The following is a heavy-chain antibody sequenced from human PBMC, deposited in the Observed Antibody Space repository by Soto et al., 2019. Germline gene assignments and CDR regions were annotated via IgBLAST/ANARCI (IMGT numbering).Heavy chain of an antibody. Sequence: DVQLLESGGGLVQPGGSLRLSCAASGFSFSSYAMVWVRQAPGKGLEWVSVISARGGSSYFADSVKGRFTISRDKSKNVLSLEMNSLRAEDPAIYFCAKGSIEYSASVDNWGQGTLVLVSS. J-gene: IGHJ4*02. CDR2: ISARGGSS. V-gene: IGHV3-23*01. CDR1: GFSFSSYA. D-gene: IGHD4-4*01. CDR3: AKGSIEYSASVDN.